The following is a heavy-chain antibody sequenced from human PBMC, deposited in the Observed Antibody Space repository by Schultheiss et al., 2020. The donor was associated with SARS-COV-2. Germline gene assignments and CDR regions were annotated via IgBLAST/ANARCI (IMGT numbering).Heavy chain of an antibody. Sequence: GGSLRLSCAASGFTVSSDYMSWVRQAPGKGLEWVSVIYSGGSTYYADSVKGRFTISRHNSKNTLYLQMNSLRAEDTAVYYCARGVTGTAYYGMDVWGQGTTVTVSS. CDR2: IYSGGST. CDR3: ARGVTGTAYYGMDV. J-gene: IGHJ6*02. CDR1: GFTVSSDY. V-gene: IGHV3-53*04. D-gene: IGHD1-20*01.